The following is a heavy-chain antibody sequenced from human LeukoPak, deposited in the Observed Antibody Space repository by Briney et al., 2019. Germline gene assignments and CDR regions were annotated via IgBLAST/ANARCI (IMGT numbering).Heavy chain of an antibody. V-gene: IGHV3-21*01. CDR1: GFTFSSYG. CDR2: ISSSSSYI. Sequence: GKSLRLSCAASGFTFSSYGMNWVRQAPGKGLEWVSSISSSSSYIYYADSVKGRFTISRDNAKNSLYLQMNSLRAEDTAVYYCARLIAAAGTEGGYWGQGTLVTVSS. D-gene: IGHD6-13*01. J-gene: IGHJ4*02. CDR3: ARLIAAAGTEGGY.